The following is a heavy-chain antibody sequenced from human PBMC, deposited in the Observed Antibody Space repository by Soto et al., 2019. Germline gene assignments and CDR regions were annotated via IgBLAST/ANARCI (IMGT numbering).Heavy chain of an antibody. D-gene: IGHD3-16*01. J-gene: IGHJ5*02. CDR1: GFTFSSYA. Sequence: LRLSCTASGFTFSSYAMHWVRQSPGRGLEWVAVVSYDGSIENYVDSVRGRFTISRDNSKNTVFLQMNSLRVEDTAVYYCAKDLYYYDFSLDDSWGQGTLVTVS. V-gene: IGHV3-30*18. CDR3: AKDLYYYDFSLDDS. CDR2: VSYDGSIE.